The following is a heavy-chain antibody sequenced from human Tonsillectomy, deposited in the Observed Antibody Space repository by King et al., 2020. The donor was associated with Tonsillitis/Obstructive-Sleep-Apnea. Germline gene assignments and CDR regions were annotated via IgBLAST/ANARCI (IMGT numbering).Heavy chain of an antibody. Sequence: VQLPQWGAGLLKPSETLSLTCAVYGGSFSGYYWSWIRQPPGKGLEWIGEINHSGSSNYNPSLKSRVTISVDTSNNQFSLKLSSVTAADTAVYYCAREMSGYGLDAFDIWGHGTMVTVSS. V-gene: IGHV4-34*01. CDR3: AREMSGYGLDAFDI. J-gene: IGHJ3*02. D-gene: IGHD5-12*01. CDR1: GGSFSGYY. CDR2: INHSGSS.